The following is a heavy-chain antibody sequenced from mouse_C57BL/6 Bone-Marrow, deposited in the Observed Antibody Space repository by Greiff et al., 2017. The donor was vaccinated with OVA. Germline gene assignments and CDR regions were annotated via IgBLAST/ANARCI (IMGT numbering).Heavy chain of an antibody. CDR3: ARTTTVVAPYYFDY. Sequence: EVQLQQSGPELVKPGASVKISCKASGYSFTDYNMNWVKQSNGKSLEWIGVINPNYGTTSYNQKFKGQATLTVDQSSSTAYMQLNSLTSEDSSVYYWARTTTVVAPYYFDYWGQGTTLTVSS. V-gene: IGHV1-39*01. CDR2: INPNYGTT. D-gene: IGHD1-1*01. CDR1: GYSFTDYN. J-gene: IGHJ2*01.